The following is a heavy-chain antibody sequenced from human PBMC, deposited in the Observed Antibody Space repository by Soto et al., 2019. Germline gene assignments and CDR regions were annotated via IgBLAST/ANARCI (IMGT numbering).Heavy chain of an antibody. J-gene: IGHJ2*01. CDR3: AMEPNWEGEYFDL. CDR1: GFTFSGYP. D-gene: IGHD7-27*01. CDR2: ISSSSTYI. Sequence: GGYLRVSCAASGFTFSGYPLLWVRQAPGKGLEWVSSISSSSTYIYYADSVNGRFTISIDNAKNSLSLQMNSLRAEDTAVYYFAMEPNWEGEYFDLWGRGTLVTGSS. V-gene: IGHV3-21*01.